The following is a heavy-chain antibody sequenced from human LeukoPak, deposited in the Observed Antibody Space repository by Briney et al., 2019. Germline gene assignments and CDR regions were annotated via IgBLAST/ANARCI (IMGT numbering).Heavy chain of an antibody. CDR2: INRDGSST. J-gene: IGHJ3*02. CDR1: GFTFSSYW. CDR3: ARETRNAFDI. Sequence: GGSLRLSCAASGFTFSSYWMHWVGQAPGKGVVGVSRINRDGSSTSYADSLTGRFTISRDNAKNTLYLQMNSLRAEDTAVYYCARETRNAFDIWGQGTMVTVSS. V-gene: IGHV3-74*01.